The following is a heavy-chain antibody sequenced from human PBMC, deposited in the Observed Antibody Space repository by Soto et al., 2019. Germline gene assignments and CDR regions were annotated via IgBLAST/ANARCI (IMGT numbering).Heavy chain of an antibody. J-gene: IGHJ6*03. V-gene: IGHV1-8*01. CDR1: GYTFTSYD. CDR2: MNPNSGNT. D-gene: IGHD4-17*01. Sequence: ASVKVSCKASGYTFTSYDINWVRQATGQGLEWMGWMNPNSGNTGYAQKFQGRVTMTRNTSISTAYMELSSLRSEDTAVYYCARGRVYGDYTLLHYYYYMDVWGKGTTVTVSS. CDR3: ARGRVYGDYTLLHYYYYMDV.